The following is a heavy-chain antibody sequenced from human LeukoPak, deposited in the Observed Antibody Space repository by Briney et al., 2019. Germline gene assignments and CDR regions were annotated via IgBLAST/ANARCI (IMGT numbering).Heavy chain of an antibody. CDR3: ARALYSSSLY. CDR1: GFTFDDYG. V-gene: IGHV3-53*01. CDR2: IYSGGST. J-gene: IGHJ4*02. Sequence: GGSLRLSCAASGFTFDDYGMSRVRQAPGKGLEWVSVIYSGGSTYYADSVKGRFTISSDNSKNTLYLQMNSLRAEDTAVYYCARALYSSSLYWGQGTLVTVSS. D-gene: IGHD6-6*01.